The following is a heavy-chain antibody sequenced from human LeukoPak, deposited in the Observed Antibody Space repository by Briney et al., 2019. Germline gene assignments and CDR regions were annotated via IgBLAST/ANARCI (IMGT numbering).Heavy chain of an antibody. CDR3: AKVRYRGSYFEY. Sequence: GGSLRLSCAASGFTFDNYAMHWVRQAPGQGLERVSLISGDGGNTYYADSVKGRFTISRDNSKNSLYLQMNSLRAEDTALYYCAKVRYRGSYFEYWGQGTLVTVSS. D-gene: IGHD1-26*01. J-gene: IGHJ4*02. V-gene: IGHV3-43*02. CDR2: ISGDGGNT. CDR1: GFTFDNYA.